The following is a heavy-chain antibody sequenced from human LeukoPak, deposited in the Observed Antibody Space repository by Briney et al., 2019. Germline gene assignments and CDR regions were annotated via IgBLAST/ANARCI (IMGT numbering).Heavy chain of an antibody. J-gene: IGHJ6*03. D-gene: IGHD3-10*01. CDR1: GFTVSSNY. Sequence: PGGSLRLSCAASGFTVSSNYMSWGREAPGKGLEWGSVIYSGGSTYYADSVKGRFTISRDNSQNALYLQMNRLRAEDTGVYYGAGGRGAHYYYIDVWGKGTTVTVSS. V-gene: IGHV3-53*01. CDR3: AGGRGAHYYYIDV. CDR2: IYSGGST.